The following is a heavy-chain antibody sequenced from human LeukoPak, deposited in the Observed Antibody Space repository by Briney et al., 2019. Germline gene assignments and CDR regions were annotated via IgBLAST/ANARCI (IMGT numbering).Heavy chain of an antibody. D-gene: IGHD3-22*01. CDR2: MNPNSGNT. CDR3: ARSSDYYDSSGDY. V-gene: IGHV1-8*01. Sequence: GASVTVSCKASGYTFTSYDIHWVRQATGQGLEWMGWMNPNSGNTGYAQKFQGRVTMTRNTSISTAYMELSSLRSEDTAVYYCARSSDYYDSSGDYWGQGTLVTVST. J-gene: IGHJ4*02. CDR1: GYTFTSYD.